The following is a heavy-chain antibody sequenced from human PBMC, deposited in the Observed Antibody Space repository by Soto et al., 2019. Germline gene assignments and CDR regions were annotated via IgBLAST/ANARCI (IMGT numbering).Heavy chain of an antibody. J-gene: IGHJ3*02. V-gene: IGHV4-59*01. D-gene: IGHD3-22*01. Sequence: SETLSLTCTVSGGSIISYYCIFIRQPPLKGLEWIGYIYYSGSTNYNPSLKSRVTISVDTSKNQFSLKLSSVTAADTAVYYCARDRPDYDSSGDAFDIWGQGTMVTVSS. CDR3: ARDRPDYDSSGDAFDI. CDR1: GGSIISYY. CDR2: IYYSGST.